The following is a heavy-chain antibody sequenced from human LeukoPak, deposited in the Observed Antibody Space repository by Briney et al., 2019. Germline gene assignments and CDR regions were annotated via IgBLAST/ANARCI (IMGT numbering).Heavy chain of an antibody. CDR1: GFTFSSYA. J-gene: IGHJ4*02. CDR3: ARDRGNGYRDY. CDR2: ISYDGSNK. Sequence: GGSLRLSCAASGFTFSSYAMHWVRQAPGEGLEWVAVISYDGSNKYYADSVKGRFTISRDNAKNSLYLQMNSLRAEDTAVYYCARDRGNGYRDYWGQGTLVTVSS. D-gene: IGHD5-24*01. V-gene: IGHV3-30-3*01.